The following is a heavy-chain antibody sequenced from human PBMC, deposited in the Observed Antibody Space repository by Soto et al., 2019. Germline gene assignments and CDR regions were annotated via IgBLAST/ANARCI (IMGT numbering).Heavy chain of an antibody. J-gene: IGHJ5*02. CDR2: MFYSGAT. V-gene: IGHV4-39*01. D-gene: IGHD2-15*01. CDR1: GGSISDISYC. Sequence: SETLSLTCTVSGGSISDISYCWGWIRQPPGKGLQWIGCMFYSGATYYNPSLKNRVTLSVDTSNNELSLKLVSVTAPDTAVYYCARHKSGSDWLDPWGQGTLVTVSS. CDR3: ARHKSGSDWLDP.